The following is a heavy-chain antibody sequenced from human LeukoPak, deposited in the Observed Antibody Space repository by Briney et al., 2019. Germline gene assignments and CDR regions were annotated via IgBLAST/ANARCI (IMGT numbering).Heavy chain of an antibody. Sequence: GGSLRLSCAASGVTFINYGMNWVRRAPGKGLEWVSGISGSGGSTYYADSVKGRFTISRDNSKNTLYLQMNSLRAEDTAVYYCAKGHSAHGTGFDCWGQGTLVAVSS. CDR1: GVTFINYG. D-gene: IGHD1-14*01. J-gene: IGHJ4*02. V-gene: IGHV3-23*01. CDR3: AKGHSAHGTGFDC. CDR2: ISGSGGST.